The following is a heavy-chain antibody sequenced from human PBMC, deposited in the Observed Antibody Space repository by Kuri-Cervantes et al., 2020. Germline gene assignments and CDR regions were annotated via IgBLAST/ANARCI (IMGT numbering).Heavy chain of an antibody. D-gene: IGHD3-10*01. V-gene: IGHV3-15*01. Sequence: GESLKISCVASGFTFSNAWMSWVRQAPGKGLEWVGRIKSKTDGGTTDYAAPVKGRFTISRDDSKNTLYLQMNSLKTEDTAVYYCTTDSYGSGSFDYWGQGTLVTVSS. CDR2: IKSKTDGGTT. J-gene: IGHJ4*02. CDR3: TTDSYGSGSFDY. CDR1: GFTFSNAW.